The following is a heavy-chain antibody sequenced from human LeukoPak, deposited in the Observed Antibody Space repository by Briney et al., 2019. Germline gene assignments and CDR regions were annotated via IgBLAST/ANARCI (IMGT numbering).Heavy chain of an antibody. J-gene: IGHJ4*02. CDR3: ARRGRRDGCNARGDYFDY. CDR2: INHSGST. V-gene: IGHV4-34*01. D-gene: IGHD5-24*01. CDR1: GGSFSGYY. Sequence: SETLSLTCAVYGGSFSGYYWSWISQHPGKGLEWIGEINHSGSTNYNPSLKSRVTISVDTSKNQFSLKLSSVTAADTAVYYCARRGRRDGCNARGDYFDYWGQGTLVTVSS.